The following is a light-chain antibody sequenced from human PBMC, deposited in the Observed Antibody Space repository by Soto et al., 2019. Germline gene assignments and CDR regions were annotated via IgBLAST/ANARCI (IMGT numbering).Light chain of an antibody. CDR2: LEGSGSY. CDR3: ETWDSNTRV. CDR1: SGHSSYI. J-gene: IGLJ3*02. Sequence: QLVLTQSSSASASLGSSVKLTCTLSSGHSSYIIAWHQQQPGKAPRYLMKLEGSGSYNKGSGVPDRFSGASAGADRYLTISNRQWEDEADYYCETWDSNTRVFGGGTKLTVL. V-gene: IGLV4-60*02.